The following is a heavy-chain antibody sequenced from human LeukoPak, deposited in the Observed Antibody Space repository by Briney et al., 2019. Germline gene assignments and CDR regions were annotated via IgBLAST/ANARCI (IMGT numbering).Heavy chain of an antibody. CDR2: ISGSGGST. D-gene: IGHD6-13*01. J-gene: IGHJ4*02. V-gene: IGHV3-23*01. Sequence: GGSLRLSCAASGFTFSSYAMSWVRQAPGKGLEWVSAISGSGGSTYYADSVKGRFTISRDNSKNTLYLQMNSLRAEDTAVYYCAKDRGSSSWYVGQYFDYWGQGILVTVSS. CDR3: AKDRGSSSWYVGQYFDY. CDR1: GFTFSSYA.